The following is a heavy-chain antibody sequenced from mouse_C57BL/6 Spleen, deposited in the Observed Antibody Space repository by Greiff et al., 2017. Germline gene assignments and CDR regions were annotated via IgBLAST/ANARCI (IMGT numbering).Heavy chain of an antibody. CDR3: ARTAQAYFDY. Sequence: LVESGAELVKPGASVKISCKASGYAFSSYWMNWVKQRPGKGLEWIGQIYPGDGDTNYNGKFKGKATLTADKSSSTAYMQLSSLTSEDSAVYFCARTAQAYFDYWGQGTTLTVSS. CDR1: GYAFSSYW. CDR2: IYPGDGDT. D-gene: IGHD3-2*02. V-gene: IGHV1-80*01. J-gene: IGHJ2*01.